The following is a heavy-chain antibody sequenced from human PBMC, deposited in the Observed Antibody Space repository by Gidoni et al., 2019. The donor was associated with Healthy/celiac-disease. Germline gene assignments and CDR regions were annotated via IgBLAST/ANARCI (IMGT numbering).Heavy chain of an antibody. D-gene: IGHD3-22*01. CDR2: ISSSSSTI. Sequence: EVQLVESGGGWVQPGGSLRLSCAAAGFTFSSYSMNWVRQAPGKGLGWVSYISSSSSTIYYADSVKGRFTISRDNAKNSLYLQMNSLRDEDTAVYYCARDPYYYDSSGYQTYFYYMDVWGKGTTVTVSS. CDR1: GFTFSSYS. CDR3: ARDPYYYDSSGYQTYFYYMDV. V-gene: IGHV3-48*02. J-gene: IGHJ6*03.